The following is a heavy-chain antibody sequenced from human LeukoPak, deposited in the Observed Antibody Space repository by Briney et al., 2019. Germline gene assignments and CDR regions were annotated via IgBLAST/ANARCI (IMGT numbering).Heavy chain of an antibody. CDR2: ISYDGSHK. D-gene: IGHD4/OR15-4a*01. CDR1: GFTFSSYG. J-gene: IGHJ6*02. Sequence: PGGSLRLSCAASGFTFSSYGIHWVRQAPGKGLEWVAVISYDGSHKYSADSVKGRFTISRDNSKNTLYLQMNSLRTEDTAVYFCSASRPHYGDYYGLDVWGHGTTVTVSS. V-gene: IGHV3-30*03. CDR3: SASRPHYGDYYGLDV.